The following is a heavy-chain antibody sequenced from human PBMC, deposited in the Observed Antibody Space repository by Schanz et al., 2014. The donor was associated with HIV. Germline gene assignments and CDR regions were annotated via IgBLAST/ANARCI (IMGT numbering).Heavy chain of an antibody. CDR1: GFTFRTYA. J-gene: IGHJ4*02. CDR3: ARILDYYDGFSFPY. V-gene: IGHV3-30*03. D-gene: IGHD3-22*01. CDR2: ISYDGSNK. Sequence: VQLLESGGGLVQPGEAMRLECAASGFTFRTYATSWVRQAPGKGLEWVAVISYDGSNKCYADSVKGRFTISRDNSKNTLYLQMNSLRADDTAVYYCARILDYYDGFSFPYWGQGTLVVVSS.